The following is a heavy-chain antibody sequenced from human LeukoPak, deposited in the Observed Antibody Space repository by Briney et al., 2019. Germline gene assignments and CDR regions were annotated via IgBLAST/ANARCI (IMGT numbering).Heavy chain of an antibody. V-gene: IGHV3-30*02. CDR3: ATTFLELPIFDY. CDR1: GFTFSSYG. J-gene: IGHJ4*02. Sequence: GGSLRLSCAASGFTFSSYGIHWVRQAPGKGLEWVAFIRNDGSDKYYADSVKGRFAVSRDNSKNTVYLQMNSLRVEDAAVYYCATTFLELPIFDYWGQGTLVTVSS. D-gene: IGHD1-26*01. CDR2: IRNDGSDK.